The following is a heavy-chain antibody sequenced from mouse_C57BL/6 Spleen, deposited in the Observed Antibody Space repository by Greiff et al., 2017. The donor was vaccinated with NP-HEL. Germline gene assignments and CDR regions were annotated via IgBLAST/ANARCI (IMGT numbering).Heavy chain of an antibody. CDR1: GYSITSGYY. Sequence: DVKLQESGPGLVKPSQSLSLTCSVTGYSITSGYYWNWIRQFPGNKLEWMGYISYDGSNNYNPALKNRISITRDTSKNQFFLKLNSVTTEDTATYYCARDSNWFYAMDYWGQGSSVTVSS. D-gene: IGHD4-1*01. CDR2: ISYDGSN. J-gene: IGHJ4*01. CDR3: ARDSNWFYAMDY. V-gene: IGHV3-6*01.